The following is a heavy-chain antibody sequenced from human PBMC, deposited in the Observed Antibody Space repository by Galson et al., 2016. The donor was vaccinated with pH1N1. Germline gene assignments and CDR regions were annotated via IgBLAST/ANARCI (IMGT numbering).Heavy chain of an antibody. CDR2: VNPGDSTI. CDR3: ARQYDFGDYRGNAFDI. V-gene: IGHV5-51*03. CDR1: GYRFTSYW. Sequence: QSGAEVKKPGESLKISCKASGYRFTSYWIAWVRQVPGKGLEWVGVVNPGDSTIRYGPPFQGQVTISSDKSINTAYLQWISLKASDTATYYCARQYDFGDYRGNAFDIWGQETMVIVSS. J-gene: IGHJ3*02. D-gene: IGHD4-17*01.